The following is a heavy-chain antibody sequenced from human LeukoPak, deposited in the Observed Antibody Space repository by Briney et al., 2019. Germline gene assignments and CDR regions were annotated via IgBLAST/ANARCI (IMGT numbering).Heavy chain of an antibody. D-gene: IGHD1-26*01. CDR1: GFTFSDYY. CDR3: ARVAGGGVLFYFDY. Sequence: PGGSLRLSCVASGFTFSDYYMSWIRQAPGKGLERASYISSSGNTIYYADSVKGRFTISRNNAKNSLYLQMNSLRAEDTAVYYCARVAGGGVLFYFDYWGQGTLVTVSS. J-gene: IGHJ4*02. CDR2: ISSSGNTI. V-gene: IGHV3-11*01.